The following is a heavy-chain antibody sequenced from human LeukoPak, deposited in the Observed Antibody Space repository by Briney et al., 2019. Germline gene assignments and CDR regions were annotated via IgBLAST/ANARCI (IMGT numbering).Heavy chain of an antibody. CDR3: ARGGQQWLVGDAFDI. Sequence: GRSLRLSCAASGFTFSSYAMHWVRQAPGKGLEWVAVISYDGSNKYYADSVKGRFTISRDNSKNTLYLQMNSLRAEDTAVYYCARGGQQWLVGDAFDIWGQGTMVTVSS. CDR1: GFTFSSYA. V-gene: IGHV3-30-3*01. D-gene: IGHD6-19*01. CDR2: ISYDGSNK. J-gene: IGHJ3*02.